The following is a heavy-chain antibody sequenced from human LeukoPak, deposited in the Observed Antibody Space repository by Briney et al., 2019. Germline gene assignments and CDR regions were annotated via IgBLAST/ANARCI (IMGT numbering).Heavy chain of an antibody. CDR2: ITPNSGGT. Sequence: ASVKVSCKASGYTFTGYYMHWVRQAPGQGLEWMGWITPNSGGTNYAQKFQGRVTMTRDTSIRTAYMGLGRLGYDDTAVYDCARAGGYCSSTSCQGGYWFAPWGQGTMVTVSS. CDR1: GYTFTGYY. J-gene: IGHJ5*02. V-gene: IGHV1-2*02. CDR3: ARAGGYCSSTSCQGGYWFAP. D-gene: IGHD2-2*01.